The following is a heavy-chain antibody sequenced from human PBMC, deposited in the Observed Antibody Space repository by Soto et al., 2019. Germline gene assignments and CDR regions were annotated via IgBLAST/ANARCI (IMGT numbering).Heavy chain of an antibody. V-gene: IGHV4-4*07. Sequence: ASETLSLTCTVSGGSISSYYWSWIRQPAGKGLEWIGRIYTSGSTNYNPSLKSRVTMSVDTSKNQFSLKLSSVTAADTAVYYCARDLEAYYYDSSGFNWFDPWGQGTLVTVS. CDR2: IYTSGST. CDR3: ARDLEAYYYDSSGFNWFDP. D-gene: IGHD3-22*01. J-gene: IGHJ5*02. CDR1: GGSISSYY.